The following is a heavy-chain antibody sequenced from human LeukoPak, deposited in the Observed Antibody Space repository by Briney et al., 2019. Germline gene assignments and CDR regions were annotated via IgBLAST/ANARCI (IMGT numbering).Heavy chain of an antibody. CDR2: IIPIFGTA. Sequence: SVKVSCKASGGTFSSYAISWVRQAPGQGLEWMGGIIPIFGTANYAQKFQGRVTITADKSTSTAYMELSSLRSEDTAVYYCARDRFYSRSGSYQIFDSWGQGTLVTVSS. CDR3: ARDRFYSRSGSYQIFDS. CDR1: GGTFSSYA. J-gene: IGHJ4*02. V-gene: IGHV1-69*06. D-gene: IGHD3-10*01.